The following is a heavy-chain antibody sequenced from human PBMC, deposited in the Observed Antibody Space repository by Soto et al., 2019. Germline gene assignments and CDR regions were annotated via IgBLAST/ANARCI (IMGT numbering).Heavy chain of an antibody. J-gene: IGHJ6*02. CDR3: ARVVVAATHRLYFGMDV. CDR1: GGSISSGGYY. CDR2: IYYSGST. D-gene: IGHD2-15*01. Sequence: QVQLQESGPGLVKPSQTLSLTCTVSGGSISSGGYYWSWIRQHPGKGLEWIGYIYYSGSTYYNPSLESRVTISVDTSKNQFSLKLCSVTAADTAVYYYARVVVAATHRLYFGMDVWGQGTTVTVSS. V-gene: IGHV4-31*03.